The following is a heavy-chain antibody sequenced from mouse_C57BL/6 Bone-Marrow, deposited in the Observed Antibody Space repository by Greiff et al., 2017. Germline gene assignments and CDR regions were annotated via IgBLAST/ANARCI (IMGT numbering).Heavy chain of an antibody. CDR1: GYTFTSYW. V-gene: IGHV1-69*01. J-gene: IGHJ1*03. Sequence: QVQLQQPGAELVMPGASVKLSCKASGYTFTSYWMHWVKQRPGQGLEWIGEIDPSDSYTNYNQKFKAKATLTVDKSSSTAYMQLKSLTSEDSAVYYCARCGYYWYFDVWGTGTTVTVSS. CDR2: IDPSDSYT. CDR3: ARCGYYWYFDV. D-gene: IGHD2-2*01.